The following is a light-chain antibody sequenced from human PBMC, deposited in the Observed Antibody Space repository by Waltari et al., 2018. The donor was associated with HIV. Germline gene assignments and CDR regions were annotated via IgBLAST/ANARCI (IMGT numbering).Light chain of an antibody. J-gene: IGKJ3*01. CDR1: QSVSSN. V-gene: IGKV3-15*01. CDR3: QQYNNWRSFT. CDR2: GAS. Sequence: EIVMTQSPATLSVSLGERATLPCRASQSVSSNLAGYQQKPGQAPRLLIYGASTRATGIPDRFSGSGSGTEFTLTISSLQSEDFAVYYCQQYNNWRSFTFGPGTKVDIK.